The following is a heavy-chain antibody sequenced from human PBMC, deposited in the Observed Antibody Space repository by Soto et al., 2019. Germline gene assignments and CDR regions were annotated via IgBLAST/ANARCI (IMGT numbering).Heavy chain of an antibody. CDR3: SSEILV. V-gene: IGHV4-31*03. J-gene: IGHJ4*02. Sequence: QVQLQESGPGLVKPSQTLSLTCTVSGRSINSGGYCWSWIRQDPGKGLEWIGCITYGGSTSYNTSLNTRVTISVDTSKNQSSLNLSSVTAADTPVYYCSSEILVWGQGTLITVSS. CDR2: ITYGGST. D-gene: IGHD2-15*01. CDR1: GRSINSGGYC.